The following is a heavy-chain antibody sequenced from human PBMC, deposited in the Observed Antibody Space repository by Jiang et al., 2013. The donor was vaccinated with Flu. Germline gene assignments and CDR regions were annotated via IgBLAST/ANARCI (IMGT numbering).Heavy chain of an antibody. J-gene: IGHJ2*01. CDR2: IYYSGST. V-gene: IGHV4-39*01. Sequence: LKPSETLSLTCTVSGGSISSSSYYWGWIRQPPGKGLEWIGSIYYSGSTYYNPSLKSRVTISVDASKNQFSLKLSSVTAADTAVYYCARRSSYYDSSGYFSWYFDLWGRGTLVTVSS. CDR1: GGSISSSSYY. D-gene: IGHD3-22*01. CDR3: ARRSSYYDSSGYFSWYFDL.